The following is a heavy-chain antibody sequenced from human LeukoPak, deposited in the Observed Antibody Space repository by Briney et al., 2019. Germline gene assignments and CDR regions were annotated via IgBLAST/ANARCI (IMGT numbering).Heavy chain of an antibody. V-gene: IGHV5-51*01. Sequence: GESLKISCKGSGYSFTSYWIGWVRQMPGKGLGWMGIIYPGDSDTRHSPSFRGQVTISADKSISTAYLQWSSLKASDTAMYYCARWAGDSSGYYYVAALDWGQGTLVTVSS. CDR3: ARWAGDSSGYYYVAALD. CDR1: GYSFTSYW. D-gene: IGHD3-22*01. CDR2: IYPGDSDT. J-gene: IGHJ4*02.